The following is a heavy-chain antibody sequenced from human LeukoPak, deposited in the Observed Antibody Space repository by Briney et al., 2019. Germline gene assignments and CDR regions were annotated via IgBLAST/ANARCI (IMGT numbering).Heavy chain of an antibody. CDR1: GGSISSGGYY. D-gene: IGHD6-6*01. V-gene: IGHV4-61*08. Sequence: SETLSLTCTVSGGSISSGGYYWSWIRQPPGKGLEWIGYIYYSGSTNYNPSLKSRVTISVDTSKNQFSLKLSSVTAADTAVYYCAREAMAARFYFDYWGQGTLVTVSS. CDR2: IYYSGST. J-gene: IGHJ4*02. CDR3: AREAMAARFYFDY.